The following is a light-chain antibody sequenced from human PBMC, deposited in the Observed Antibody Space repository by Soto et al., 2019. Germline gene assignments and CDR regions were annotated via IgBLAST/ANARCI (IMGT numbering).Light chain of an antibody. CDR3: QQYGTSPQT. V-gene: IGKV3-20*01. J-gene: IGKJ2*01. CDR1: QSVSSNY. Sequence: EIVLTQSPGTLSLSPGQRATLSCRASQSVSSNYLAWYQQKPGQAPRLLIHGASSRATAIPDRFSGSGSGTDFTRTISRMEPEEFAMYYCQQYGTSPQTFGQGTKGEIK. CDR2: GAS.